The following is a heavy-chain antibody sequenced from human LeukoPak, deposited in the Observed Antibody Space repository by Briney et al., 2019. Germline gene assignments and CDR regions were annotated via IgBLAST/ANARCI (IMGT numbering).Heavy chain of an antibody. CDR1: GGSISSSSYY. V-gene: IGHV4-39*07. D-gene: IGHD3-3*01. CDR2: IYYSGST. J-gene: IGHJ5*02. CDR3: ARSPPPRFTIFGVVGANWFDP. Sequence: SETLSLTCTVSGGSISSSSYYWGWIRQPPGKGLEWIGSIYYSGSTYYNPSLKSRVTISVDTSKNQFSLKLSSVTAADTAVYYCARSPPPRFTIFGVVGANWFDPWGQGTLVTVSS.